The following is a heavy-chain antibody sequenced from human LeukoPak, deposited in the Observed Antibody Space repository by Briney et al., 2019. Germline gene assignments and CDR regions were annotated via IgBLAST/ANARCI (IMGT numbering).Heavy chain of an antibody. CDR2: IIPIFGTA. CDR3: ARHYYDSSGYWGNGAGHHYYYMDV. CDR1: GGTFSSYA. Sequence: GASVKVSCKASGGTFSSYAISWVRQAPGQGLEWMGGIIPIFGTANYAQKFQGRVTITADKSTSTAYMELSRLRSDDTAVYYCARHYYDSSGYWGNGAGHHYYYMDVWGKGTTVTISS. V-gene: IGHV1-69*06. D-gene: IGHD3-22*01. J-gene: IGHJ6*03.